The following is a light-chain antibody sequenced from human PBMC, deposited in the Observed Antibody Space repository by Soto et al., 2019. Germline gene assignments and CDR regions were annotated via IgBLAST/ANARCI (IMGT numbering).Light chain of an antibody. J-gene: IGKJ1*01. CDR1: QTIRKS. CDR3: QQSYSTPWT. V-gene: IGKV1-39*01. Sequence: DIQMTHSPSSLSASIGDIFTITCXASQTIRKSLNWYQQKAETAPKLLIFGASSLQSGVPSRFSASGSGTEFTLTIKSLQPEDFATYHCQQSYSTPWTFGQGTKVDI. CDR2: GAS.